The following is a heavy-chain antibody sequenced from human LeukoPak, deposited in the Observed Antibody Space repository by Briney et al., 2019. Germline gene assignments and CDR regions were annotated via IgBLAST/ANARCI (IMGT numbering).Heavy chain of an antibody. CDR2: ISSSSSYI. Sequence: PGGSLRLSCAASGFTFSSYSMNWVRQAPGKGLERVSSISSSSSYIYYADSVKGRFTISRDNAKNSLYLQMNSLRAEDTAVYYCARVGCSSTSCYESDYYYYMDVWGKGTTVTVSS. D-gene: IGHD2-2*01. J-gene: IGHJ6*03. V-gene: IGHV3-21*01. CDR1: GFTFSSYS. CDR3: ARVGCSSTSCYESDYYYYMDV.